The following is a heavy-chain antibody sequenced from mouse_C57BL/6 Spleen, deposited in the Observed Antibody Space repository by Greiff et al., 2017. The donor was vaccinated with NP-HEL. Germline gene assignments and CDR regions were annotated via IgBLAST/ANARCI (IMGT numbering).Heavy chain of an antibody. J-gene: IGHJ2*01. D-gene: IGHD4-1*01. CDR2: IDPSDSYT. Sequence: QVQLQQPGAELVMPGASVKLSCKASGYTFTSYWMHWVKQRPGQGLEWIGEIDPSDSYTNYNQKFKGKSTLTVDKSSSTAYMQLSSLTSEDSAVYYCARWVTGTAWVDHWGQGTTLTVSS. V-gene: IGHV1-69*01. CDR1: GYTFTSYW. CDR3: ARWVTGTAWVDH.